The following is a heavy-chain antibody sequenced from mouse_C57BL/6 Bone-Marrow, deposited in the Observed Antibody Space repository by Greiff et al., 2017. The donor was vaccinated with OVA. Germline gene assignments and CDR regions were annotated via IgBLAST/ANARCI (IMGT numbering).Heavy chain of an antibody. Sequence: EVHLVESGGGLVQSGRSLRLSCATSGFTFSDFYMEWVRQAPGKGLEWIAASRNKANDYTTEYSASVKGRFIVSRATSQSNLYLQVDALRAKDTAIYYCARVYYDYDDWYFDVWGTGTTVTVSS. V-gene: IGHV7-1*01. D-gene: IGHD2-4*01. J-gene: IGHJ1*03. CDR2: SRNKANDYTT. CDR3: ARVYYDYDDWYFDV. CDR1: GFTFSDFY.